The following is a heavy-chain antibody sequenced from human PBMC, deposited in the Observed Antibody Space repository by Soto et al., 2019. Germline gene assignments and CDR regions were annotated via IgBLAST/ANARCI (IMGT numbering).Heavy chain of an antibody. CDR2: IIPIFGTA. J-gene: IGHJ3*02. CDR1: GGTFSSYA. V-gene: IGHV1-69*13. Sequence: ASVKVSCKASGGTFSSYAISWVRQAPGQGLEWMGGIIPIFGTANYAQKFQGRVTITADESTSTAYMELSSLRSEDTAVYYCASLKKIPDYAFDIWGQGTMVTVSS. D-gene: IGHD2-2*02. CDR3: ASLKKIPDYAFDI.